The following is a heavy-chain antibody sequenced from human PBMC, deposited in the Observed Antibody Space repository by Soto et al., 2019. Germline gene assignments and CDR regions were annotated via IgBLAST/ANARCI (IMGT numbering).Heavy chain of an antibody. CDR1: GGSFSGYY. J-gene: IGHJ4*02. Sequence: SETLSLTCAVYGGSFSGYYWSWIRQPPGKGLEWIGEINHSGSTNYNPSLKSRVTISVDTSKNQFSLKLSSVTAADTAVYYCAREDRGVHGHYFDYWGQGTLVTVS. CDR3: AREDRGVHGHYFDY. CDR2: INHSGST. D-gene: IGHD3-10*01. V-gene: IGHV4-34*01.